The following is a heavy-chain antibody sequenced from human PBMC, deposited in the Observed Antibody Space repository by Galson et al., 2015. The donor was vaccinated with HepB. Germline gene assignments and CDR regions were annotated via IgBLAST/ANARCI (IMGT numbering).Heavy chain of an antibody. V-gene: IGHV3-23*01. D-gene: IGHD4-17*01. CDR2: VTTDRAA. J-gene: IGHJ4*02. CDR3: ARKASGDSNFFDS. Sequence: SVRLSCAASGYTFSNYAMRWVRQAPGKGLEWVPTVTTDRAAYYADSVKGRFIISRDNSGDTVHLQMNNLRVDDTALYYCARKASGDSNFFDSWGQGTLVTVSS. CDR1: GYTFSNYA.